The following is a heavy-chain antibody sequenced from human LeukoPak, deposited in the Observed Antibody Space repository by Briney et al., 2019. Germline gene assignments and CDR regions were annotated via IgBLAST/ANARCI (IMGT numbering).Heavy chain of an antibody. J-gene: IGHJ4*02. D-gene: IGHD2-15*01. Sequence: GESLKISCKGSGYSFTSYWIGWVRQMPGKGLEWMGIIYPGDSDTKYSPSFQGQVTLSADKSISTAYLQWSSLRASDTAMYYCARHPDYCSGGRCYIGSVDYWGQGTLVTVSS. CDR1: GYSFTSYW. CDR2: IYPGDSDT. CDR3: ARHPDYCSGGRCYIGSVDY. V-gene: IGHV5-51*01.